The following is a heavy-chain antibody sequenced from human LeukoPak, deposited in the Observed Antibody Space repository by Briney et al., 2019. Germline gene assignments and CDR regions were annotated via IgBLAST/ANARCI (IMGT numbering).Heavy chain of an antibody. CDR3: ARSETTYYYDSSVYFYYYYGMDV. CDR2: IKQDGSEK. V-gene: IGHV3-7*01. CDR1: GFTFSNYW. Sequence: GGSLRLSCAASGFTFSNYWMTWVREAPGKGLEWVANIKQDGSEKYYVDSVKGRFTISRDNAKNSLYLQMNSLRAEDTAVYYCARSETTYYYDSSVYFYYYYGMDVWGQGTTVTVSS. J-gene: IGHJ6*02. D-gene: IGHD3-22*01.